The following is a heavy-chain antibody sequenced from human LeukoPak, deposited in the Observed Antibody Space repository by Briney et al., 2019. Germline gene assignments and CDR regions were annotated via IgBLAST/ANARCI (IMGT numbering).Heavy chain of an antibody. CDR1: GYTFTSYG. J-gene: IGHJ4*02. CDR2: ISAYNGNT. V-gene: IGHV1-18*01. Sequence: ASVKVSCKASGYTFTSYGISGVRQAPGQGLEWMGWISAYNGNTNYAQKLQGRVTMTTDTSTSTAYMELRSLRSDDTAVYYCARARGSGSYDKEDYWGQGTLVTVSS. D-gene: IGHD3-10*01. CDR3: ARARGSGSYDKEDY.